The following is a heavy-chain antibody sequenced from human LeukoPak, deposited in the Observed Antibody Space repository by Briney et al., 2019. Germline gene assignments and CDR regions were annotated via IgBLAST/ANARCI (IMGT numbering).Heavy chain of an antibody. CDR1: GYTFTSYG. CDR2: ISAYNGNT. J-gene: IGHJ2*01. V-gene: IGHV1-18*01. D-gene: IGHD6-13*01. Sequence: GASVKVSCKASGYTFTSYGISWVRQAPGQGLEWMGWISAYNGNTNYAQKLQGRVTMTTDTSTSTAYMGLRSLRSDDTAVYYCAKTRSYSSSCCDPVSGIFDLWGRGTLVTVSS. CDR3: AKTRSYSSSCCDPVSGIFDL.